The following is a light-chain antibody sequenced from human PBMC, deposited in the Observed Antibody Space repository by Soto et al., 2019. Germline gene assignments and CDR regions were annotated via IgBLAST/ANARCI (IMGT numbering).Light chain of an antibody. J-gene: IGLJ3*02. Sequence: QPVLTQPASVSGSPGQSITISCTGTRSDVGGYKYVSWYQQHPGKAPKLMIYEVTNRPSGVSNRFSGSKSGNTASLTISGLQAEDEADYYCSSYTTSSTWVFGGGTKLTVL. CDR2: EVT. CDR3: SSYTTSSTWV. CDR1: RSDVGGYKY. V-gene: IGLV2-14*01.